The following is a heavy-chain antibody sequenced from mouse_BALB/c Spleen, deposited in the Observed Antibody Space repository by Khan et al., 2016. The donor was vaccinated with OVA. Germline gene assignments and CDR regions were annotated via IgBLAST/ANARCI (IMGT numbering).Heavy chain of an antibody. Sequence: EVELVESGGDLVKPGGSLKLSCAASGFTFSTYAMSWVRQTPDKRLEWVATINTGGDYIYYPDSVKGRFTISRDNAKNPLYLQMSSLRSEDTAMYYCARHNYGPFAYGGQGTLVTVSA. D-gene: IGHD1-1*01. V-gene: IGHV5-6*01. J-gene: IGHJ3*01. CDR2: INTGGDYI. CDR3: ARHNYGPFAY. CDR1: GFTFSTYA.